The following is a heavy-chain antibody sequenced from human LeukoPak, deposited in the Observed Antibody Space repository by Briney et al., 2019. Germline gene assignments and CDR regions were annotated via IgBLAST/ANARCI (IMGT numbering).Heavy chain of an antibody. J-gene: IGHJ4*02. CDR2: IYHSGST. CDR1: GGSTSSGGYS. CDR3: ARSAESGYADFDY. Sequence: SSQTLSLTCAVSGGSTSSGGYSWSWIRQPPGKGLEWIGYIYHSGSTYYNPSLKSRVTISVDRSKNQFSLKLSSVTAADTAVYYCARSAESGYADFDYWGQGTLVTVSS. D-gene: IGHD5-12*01. V-gene: IGHV4-30-2*01.